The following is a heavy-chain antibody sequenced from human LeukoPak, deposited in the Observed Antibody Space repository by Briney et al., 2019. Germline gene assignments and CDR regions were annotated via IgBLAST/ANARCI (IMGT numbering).Heavy chain of an antibody. CDR1: GGSISSYY. J-gene: IGHJ1*01. D-gene: IGHD3-22*01. CDR3: ANYDSSGYLGYFQH. Sequence: SETLSLTCTVSGGSISSYYWSWIRQPAGKGLEWIGRIYTSGSTNYNPSLKSRVTMSVDTSKNQFSLKLSSVTAADTAVYYCANYDSSGYLGYFQHWGQGTLVTVSS. V-gene: IGHV4-4*07. CDR2: IYTSGST.